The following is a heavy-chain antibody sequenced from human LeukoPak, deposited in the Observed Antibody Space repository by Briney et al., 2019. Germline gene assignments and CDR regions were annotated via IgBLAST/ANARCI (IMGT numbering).Heavy chain of an antibody. CDR2: IQFDGSTK. CDR1: GFSFGSHA. CDR3: AKAADNFDM. Sequence: PGGSLRLSCAASGFSFGSHAMHWVRQAPGKGLEWVAFIQFDGSTKYSDSMKGRFTISRDNGKNTVYLEVNSLRAEDTALYYCAKAADNFDMWGQGTMVTVSS. J-gene: IGHJ3*02. V-gene: IGHV3-30*02. D-gene: IGHD2-15*01.